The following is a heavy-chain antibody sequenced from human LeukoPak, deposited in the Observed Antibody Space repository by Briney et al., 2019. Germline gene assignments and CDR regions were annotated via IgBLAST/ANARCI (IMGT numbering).Heavy chain of an antibody. CDR2: INSDGITT. D-gene: IGHD1-1*01. CDR3: AKDNYHATSGTFDY. CDR1: GFTFTSYW. V-gene: IGHV3-74*01. Sequence: GGSLRLSCAASGFTFTSYWMHWVRQAPGKGLVWVSRINSDGITTRYADSVKGRFTISRDNAKNTLYLQMNRLRAEDTAVYYCAKDNYHATSGTFDYWGQGTLVTVSS. J-gene: IGHJ4*02.